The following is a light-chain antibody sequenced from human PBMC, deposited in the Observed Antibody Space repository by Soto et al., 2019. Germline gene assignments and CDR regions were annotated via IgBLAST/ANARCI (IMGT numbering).Light chain of an antibody. CDR3: QQSYNTLT. Sequence: DIQMTQSPSSLSASVGDRVTITCRASQSISTFLNWYQHRPGKAPKLLIYSASTLQGGVPPRFSGSGSGTDFTLTISSLQPEDFATYYCQQSYNTLTFGGGTKVEIK. V-gene: IGKV1-39*01. J-gene: IGKJ4*01. CDR2: SAS. CDR1: QSISTF.